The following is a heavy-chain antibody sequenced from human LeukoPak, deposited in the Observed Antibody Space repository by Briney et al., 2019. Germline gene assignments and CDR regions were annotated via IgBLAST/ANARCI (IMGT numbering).Heavy chain of an antibody. V-gene: IGHV3-30*19. Sequence: QPGRSLRLSCAASGFTFSSYGMHWVRQAPGKGLEWVAVIWYDGSNKYYADSVKGRFTISRDNSKNTLYLQMNSLRAEDTAVYYCAREYNITIFGVVIPYYGMDVWGQGTTVTVSS. CDR3: AREYNITIFGVVIPYYGMDV. J-gene: IGHJ6*02. D-gene: IGHD3-3*01. CDR1: GFTFSSYG. CDR2: IWYDGSNK.